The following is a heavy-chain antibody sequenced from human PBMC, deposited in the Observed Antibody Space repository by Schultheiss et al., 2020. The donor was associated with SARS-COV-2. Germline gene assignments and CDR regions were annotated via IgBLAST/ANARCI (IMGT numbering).Heavy chain of an antibody. J-gene: IGHJ4*02. Sequence: GSLRLSCAASGFTFSSYAMHWVRQAPGKGLEWVAVISYDGSNKYYADSVKGRFTISRDNSKNTLYLQMNSLRAEDTAVYYCARAVGLVAATSPYFDCWGQGNLVTVSS. V-gene: IGHV3-30*04. D-gene: IGHD2-15*01. CDR2: ISYDGSNK. CDR1: GFTFSSYA. CDR3: ARAVGLVAATSPYFDC.